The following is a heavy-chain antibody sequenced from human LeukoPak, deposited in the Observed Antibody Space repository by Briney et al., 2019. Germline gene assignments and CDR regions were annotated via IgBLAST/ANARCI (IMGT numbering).Heavy chain of an antibody. Sequence: ASVKVSCKASGYTFTGYYMHWVRQTPGRGLEWMGGFDPENGETIYSQKFQGRLTMTEDTSTDTAYMELSSLRSEDTAVYYCATVRGYGDYELVGYHFDNWGQGTLVTVSS. CDR1: GYTFTGYY. V-gene: IGHV1-24*01. J-gene: IGHJ4*02. CDR2: FDPENGET. CDR3: ATVRGYGDYELVGYHFDN. D-gene: IGHD4-17*01.